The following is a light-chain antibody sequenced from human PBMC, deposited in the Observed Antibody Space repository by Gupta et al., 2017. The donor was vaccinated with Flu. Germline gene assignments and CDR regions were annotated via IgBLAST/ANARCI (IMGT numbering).Light chain of an antibody. CDR3: QQRGNRSECI. CDR1: QSVSSS. CDR2: DAS. Sequence: EIVLTQSPATLSLSPGERATLSCRASQSVSSSLAWYQQKPGQAPRRLIYDASNRATGIPARISSSSSGTDFTRTISSLEPEDFAVEYCQQRGNRSECIFGPGTKVDIK. V-gene: IGKV3-11*01. J-gene: IGKJ3*01.